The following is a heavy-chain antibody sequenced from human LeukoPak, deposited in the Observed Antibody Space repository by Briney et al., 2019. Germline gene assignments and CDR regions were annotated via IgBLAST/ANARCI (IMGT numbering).Heavy chain of an antibody. Sequence: PGGSLRLSCAASGFTFSSYAMHWVRQAPGKGLEWVAVISYDGSNKYYADSVKGRFTISRDNSKNTLYLQMNSLRAEDTAVYYCARGTAGPFDYWGQGTLVTVSS. J-gene: IGHJ4*02. CDR1: GFTFSSYA. D-gene: IGHD5-18*01. CDR3: ARGTAGPFDY. V-gene: IGHV3-30-3*01. CDR2: ISYDGSNK.